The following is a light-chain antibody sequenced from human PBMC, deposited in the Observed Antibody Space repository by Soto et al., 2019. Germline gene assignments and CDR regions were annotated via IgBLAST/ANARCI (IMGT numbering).Light chain of an antibody. V-gene: IGKV1-5*01. CDR2: DAS. CDR1: QSISTW. Sequence: DIQMTQSPSTLSASVGDRVTITCRASQSISTWLAWYQQKPGKAPKVRIYDASILERGVPSRFRGSGSGTNFPLPITGWHLVVFETYNCHKNSGISYTFGKGTKLETK. J-gene: IGKJ2*01. CDR3: HKNSGISYT.